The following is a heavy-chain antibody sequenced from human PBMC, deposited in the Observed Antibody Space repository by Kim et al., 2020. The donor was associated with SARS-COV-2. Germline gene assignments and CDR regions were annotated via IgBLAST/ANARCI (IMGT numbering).Heavy chain of an antibody. V-gene: IGHV3-21*01. CDR3: AREYYYDSSGYYSYYYYYGMDV. D-gene: IGHD3-22*01. CDR1: GFTFSSYS. Sequence: GGSLRLSCAASGFTFSSYSMNWVRQAPGKGLEWVSSNSSSSSYIYYADSVKGRFTISRDNAKNSLYLQMNSLRAEDTAVYYCAREYYYDSSGYYSYYYYYGMDVWGRGTTVTVSS. J-gene: IGHJ6*02. CDR2: NSSSSSYI.